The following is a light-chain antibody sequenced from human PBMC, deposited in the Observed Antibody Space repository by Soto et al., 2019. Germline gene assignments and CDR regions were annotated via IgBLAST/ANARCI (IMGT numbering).Light chain of an antibody. Sequence: IVMTQSPGTLSVSPGERVTLSCRASQHASQTLAWYQQKPGQAPRLLIYGASTRATGTPARFSGSGSGRQFTLTISSLQSEDSAVYYCQQYSNWPLTFGQGTRLEI. J-gene: IGKJ5*01. V-gene: IGKV3-15*01. CDR2: GAS. CDR3: QQYSNWPLT. CDR1: QHASQT.